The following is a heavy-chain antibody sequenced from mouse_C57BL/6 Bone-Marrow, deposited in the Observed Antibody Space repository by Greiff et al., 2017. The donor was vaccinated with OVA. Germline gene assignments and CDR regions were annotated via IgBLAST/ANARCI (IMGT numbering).Heavy chain of an antibody. CDR2: ISYDGSN. Sequence: VQLQQSGPGLVKPSQSLSLTCSVTGYSITSGYYWNWIRQFPGNKLEWMGYISYDGSNNYNPSLKNRISITRDTSKNQFFLKLNSVTTEDTATYYCARGATVVDWFAYWGQGTLVTVSA. V-gene: IGHV3-6*01. CDR3: ARGATVVDWFAY. D-gene: IGHD1-1*01. J-gene: IGHJ3*01. CDR1: GYSITSGYY.